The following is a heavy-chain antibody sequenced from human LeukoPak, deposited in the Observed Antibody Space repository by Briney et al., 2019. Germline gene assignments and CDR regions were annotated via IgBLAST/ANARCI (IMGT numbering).Heavy chain of an antibody. CDR3: ARTGAAAGPGLDY. J-gene: IGHJ4*02. CDR2: IYYSGST. Sequence: SETLSLTCTVSGGSISSSSYYWGWIRQPPGKGLEWIGSIYYSGSTYYNPSLKSRVTISVDTSKNQFSLKLSSVTAADTAVYYCARTGAAAGPGLDYRGQGTLVTVSS. V-gene: IGHV4-39*07. D-gene: IGHD6-13*01. CDR1: GGSISSSSYY.